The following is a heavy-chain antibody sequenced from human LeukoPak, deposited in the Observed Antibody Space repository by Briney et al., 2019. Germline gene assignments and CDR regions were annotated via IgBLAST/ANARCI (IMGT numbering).Heavy chain of an antibody. CDR1: GGSISSYY. V-gene: IGHV4-59*12. J-gene: IGHJ3*02. CDR3: ARVSYYDSNAVAHPAAFDI. Sequence: SETLSLTCTVSGGSISSYYWSWIRQPPGKGLEWIGYIYYSGSTNYNPSLKSRVTISVDTSKNQFSLQLNSVTPEDTAVYYCARVSYYDSNAVAHPAAFDIWGQGTMVTVSS. CDR2: IYYSGST. D-gene: IGHD3-22*01.